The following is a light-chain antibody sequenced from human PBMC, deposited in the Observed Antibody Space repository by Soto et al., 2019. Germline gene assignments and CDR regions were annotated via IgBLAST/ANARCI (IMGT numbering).Light chain of an antibody. V-gene: IGKV3-20*01. J-gene: IGKJ1*01. CDR2: GAS. Sequence: EIVLTQSPGTLSLSPGERATLSCRASQSVSSSNLAWYQQKPGQAPRLLIYGASSRATGIPDRFSGSGSGTDFTLTISRLESEDFAVYYCQQYGSTPRTFGQGIKVEIK. CDR1: QSVSSSN. CDR3: QQYGSTPRT.